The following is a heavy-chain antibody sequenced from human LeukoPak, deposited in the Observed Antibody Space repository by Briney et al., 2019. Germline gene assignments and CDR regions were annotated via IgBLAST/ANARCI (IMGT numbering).Heavy chain of an antibody. D-gene: IGHD6-19*01. CDR2: MNPNSGNT. Sequence: ASVKVSCKASGYTFTSYDINWVRQATGQGLEWMGWMNPNSGNTGYAQKFQGRVTMTRNTSISTAYMELSSLRSEDTAVYYCARGSSSGWYSVVDYYYYGMDVWGQGTTVTVSS. CDR1: GYTFTSYD. J-gene: IGHJ6*02. V-gene: IGHV1-8*01. CDR3: ARGSSSGWYSVVDYYYYGMDV.